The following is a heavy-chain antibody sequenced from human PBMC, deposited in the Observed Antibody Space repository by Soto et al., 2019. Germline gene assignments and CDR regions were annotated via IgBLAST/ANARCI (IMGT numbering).Heavy chain of an antibody. V-gene: IGHV4-4*02. CDR3: PRARQYCSSSSCYLEH. D-gene: IGHD2-2*01. CDR1: GGSISSNNW. J-gene: IGHJ4*02. CDR2: IHHRGST. Sequence: SETLSLTCAVSGGSISSNNWWTWVRQPPGKGLEWIGEIHHRGSTNYNPSLKSRVTISVDKSKNQFSLKLNSVSAVDPAVYYCPRARQYCSSSSCYLEHGGPGALVNVFS.